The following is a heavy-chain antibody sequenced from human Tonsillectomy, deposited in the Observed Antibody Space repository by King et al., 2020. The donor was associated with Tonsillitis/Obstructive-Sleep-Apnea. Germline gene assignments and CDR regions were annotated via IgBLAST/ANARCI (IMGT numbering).Heavy chain of an antibody. J-gene: IGHJ6*03. V-gene: IGHV1-24*01. CDR1: GYTLTELS. CDR2: FDPEDGET. Sequence: QLVQSGAEVKKPGASVKVSCKVSGYTLTELSMHWVRQAPGKGLEWMGGFDPEDGETIYAQKFQGRVTMTEDTSTDTAYMELSSLRSEDTAVYYWATGPPYCSSTSCYRLYYYYYMDVWGKGTTVTVSS. D-gene: IGHD2-2*01. CDR3: ATGPPYCSSTSCYRLYYYYYMDV.